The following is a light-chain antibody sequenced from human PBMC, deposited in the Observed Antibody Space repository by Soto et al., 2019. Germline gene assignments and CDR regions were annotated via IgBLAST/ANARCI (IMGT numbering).Light chain of an antibody. J-gene: IGLJ1*01. V-gene: IGLV2-11*01. CDR2: DVS. CDR1: SSDVGVYNY. CDR3: CSYAGSYTFV. Sequence: QSALTQPRSVSGSPGQSVTISCTGTSSDVGVYNYVSWYQQYPGKAPKIMIYDVSKRPSGVPDRFSGSKSDNTASPTISGLQAEDEAEYYCCSYAGSYTFVFGIGTKLTVL.